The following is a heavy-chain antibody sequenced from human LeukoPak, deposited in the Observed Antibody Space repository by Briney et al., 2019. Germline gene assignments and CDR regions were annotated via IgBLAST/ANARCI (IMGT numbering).Heavy chain of an antibody. CDR1: GGSISSSSYY. V-gene: IGHV4-39*07. Sequence: SETLSLTCTVSGGSISSSSYYWGWIRQPPGKGLEWIGSIYYSGSTYYNPSLKSRVTISVDTSKNQFSLKLSSVTAADTAVYYCNLRVRAAAGIWSLDYWGQGTLVTVSS. J-gene: IGHJ4*02. D-gene: IGHD6-13*01. CDR2: IYYSGST. CDR3: NLRVRAAAGIWSLDY.